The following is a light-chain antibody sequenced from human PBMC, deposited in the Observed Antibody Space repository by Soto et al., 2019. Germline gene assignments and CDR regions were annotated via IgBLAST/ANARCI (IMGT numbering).Light chain of an antibody. Sequence: IVLTQSPATLSLSPGERATLSCRASQSVSSNLAWYQRKPGQAPRLLIYGASTRATGIPDRFSGSGSGTDLTLTISRLEPEDFAVYYCQQYGSSPLTFGGGTKVDIK. V-gene: IGKV3-20*01. CDR1: QSVSSN. CDR2: GAS. CDR3: QQYGSSPLT. J-gene: IGKJ4*01.